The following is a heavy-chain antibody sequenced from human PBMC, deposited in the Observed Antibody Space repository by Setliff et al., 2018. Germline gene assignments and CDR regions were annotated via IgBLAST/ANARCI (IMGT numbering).Heavy chain of an antibody. D-gene: IGHD1-26*01. CDR1: GGSFSSYY. Sequence: SETLSLTCAVYGGSFSSYYWNWIRQPPGKGLEWIGEIHHSGSTKYNPSLKSRVTISVDTSKNQFSLRLSPVTAADTAVYYCARRIVGAVDGFDIWGQGTMVTVSS. CDR2: IHHSGST. J-gene: IGHJ3*02. V-gene: IGHV4-34*01. CDR3: ARRIVGAVDGFDI.